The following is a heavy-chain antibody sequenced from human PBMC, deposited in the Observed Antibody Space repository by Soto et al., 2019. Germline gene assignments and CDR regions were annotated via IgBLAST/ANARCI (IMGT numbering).Heavy chain of an antibody. CDR2: IWYDGSNK. V-gene: IGHV3-33*01. CDR3: ARPDPFYYYCGMDV. Sequence: QVQLVESGGGVVQPGRSLRLSCAASGFTFSSYGMHWVRQAPGKGLEWVAVIWYDGSNKDYADSVKGRFTISRDNSKNTLYLQMSSLIAEDTAVYYCARPDPFYYYCGMDVWGQGTTVTVSS. CDR1: GFTFSSYG. J-gene: IGHJ6*02.